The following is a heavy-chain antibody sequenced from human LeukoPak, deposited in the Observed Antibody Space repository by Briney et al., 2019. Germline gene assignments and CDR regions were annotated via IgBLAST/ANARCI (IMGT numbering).Heavy chain of an antibody. CDR2: INWSGGTT. V-gene: IGHV3-20*04. D-gene: IGHD3-16*02. Sequence: GSLRLSCAASGFTFDDYGMSWVRQVPGKGLEWVSGINWSGGTTGYADSVKGRFTISRDNAKNSLYLHMNSLRAEDTALYYCARDRANLRGVWGSYRTEPFDYWGQGTLVTVSS. CDR1: GFTFDDYG. J-gene: IGHJ4*02. CDR3: ARDRANLRGVWGSYRTEPFDY.